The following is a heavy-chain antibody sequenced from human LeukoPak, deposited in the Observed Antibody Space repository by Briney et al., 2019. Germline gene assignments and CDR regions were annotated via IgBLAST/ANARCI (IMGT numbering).Heavy chain of an antibody. Sequence: PGGSLRLSCAASGFTFSGFVISWVRQAPGKGPQWVADISGSGGSTYYADSVKGRFSVSRDNSKNMVYLELNSLRAEDTAVYYCAKEKEYSRPYYFDYWGQGTLVTVSS. D-gene: IGHD6-6*01. J-gene: IGHJ4*02. CDR2: ISGSGGST. V-gene: IGHV3-23*01. CDR3: AKEKEYSRPYYFDY. CDR1: GFTFSGFV.